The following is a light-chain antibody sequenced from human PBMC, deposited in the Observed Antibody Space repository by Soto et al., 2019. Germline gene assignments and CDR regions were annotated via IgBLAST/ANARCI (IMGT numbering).Light chain of an antibody. J-gene: IGKJ3*01. V-gene: IGKV2-28*01. CDR1: QSLLHSNGYNY. CDR2: LGS. CDR3: MQALQTPVT. Sequence: DLVMIQSPLSLPVTPGEPASISCRSSQSLLHSNGYNYLDWYLQKPGQSPQLLIYLGSNRASGVPDRFSGSGSGTDFTLKISRVEAEDVGVYYCMQALQTPVTFGPGTKVDIK.